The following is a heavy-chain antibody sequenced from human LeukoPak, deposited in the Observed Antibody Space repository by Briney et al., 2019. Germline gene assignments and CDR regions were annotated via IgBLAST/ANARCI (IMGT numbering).Heavy chain of an antibody. CDR3: AKDLSGYYDSSGYFDY. D-gene: IGHD3-22*01. CDR2: ISWNSGSI. Sequence: GRSLRLSCAASGFTFDDYAVHWVRQAPGKGLEWVSGISWNSGSIGYADSVKGRFTISRDNAKNSLYLQMNSLRAEDTALYYCAKDLSGYYDSSGYFDYWGQGTLVTVSS. V-gene: IGHV3-9*01. CDR1: GFTFDDYA. J-gene: IGHJ4*02.